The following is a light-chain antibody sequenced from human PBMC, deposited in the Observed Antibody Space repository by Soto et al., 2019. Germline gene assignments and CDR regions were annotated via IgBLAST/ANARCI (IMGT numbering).Light chain of an antibody. Sequence: EIVMTQSPATLSVSPGETATLSCRASQSVDKFLAWYQQRPGQPPRLLIFDSSNRATGVPVRFSGSGSGTVFTLTIGSLEPEDSAVYYCQQRKHWPPITFGQGTRLEI. V-gene: IGKV3-11*01. CDR3: QQRKHWPPIT. CDR2: DSS. CDR1: QSVDKF. J-gene: IGKJ5*01.